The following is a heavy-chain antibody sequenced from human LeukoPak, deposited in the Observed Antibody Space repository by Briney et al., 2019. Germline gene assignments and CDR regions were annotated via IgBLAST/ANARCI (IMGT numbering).Heavy chain of an antibody. CDR3: ARDDYGDYAFDY. CDR2: INHSGST. J-gene: IGHJ4*02. CDR1: GGSFSGYY. D-gene: IGHD4-17*01. V-gene: IGHV4-34*01. Sequence: SETLSLTCAVYGGSFSGYYWSWIRQPPGKGLGWIGEINHSGSTNYNPSLKSRVTISVDTSKNQFSLKLSSVTAADTAVYYCARDDYGDYAFDYWGQGTLVTVSS.